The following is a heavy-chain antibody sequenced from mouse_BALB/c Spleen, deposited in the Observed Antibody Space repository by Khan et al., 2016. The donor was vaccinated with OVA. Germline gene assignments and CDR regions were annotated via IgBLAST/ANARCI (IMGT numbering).Heavy chain of an antibody. V-gene: IGHV5-6*01. J-gene: IGHJ3*01. CDR1: GFTFRTYG. CDR2: ISTGGSYT. Sequence: EVQLVESGGDLVKPGGSLKLSCAASGFTFRTYGMSWVRQTPDKRLEWVATISTGGSYTYYPTSVQGRFTISRDNAKNTLYLQMSSLKSEDTAMFYCARLAYYYDSEGFAYWGQGTLVTVSA. CDR3: ARLAYYYDSEGFAY. D-gene: IGHD1-1*01.